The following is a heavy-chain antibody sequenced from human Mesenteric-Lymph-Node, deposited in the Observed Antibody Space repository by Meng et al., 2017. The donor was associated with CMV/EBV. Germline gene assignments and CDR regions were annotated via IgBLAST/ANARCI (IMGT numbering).Heavy chain of an antibody. CDR2: VNWNGGST. CDR3: ARETRSDIVVVPAAIRGN. D-gene: IGHD2-2*01. Sequence: GESLKISCVASGFRFGDHAMNWVRQAPGKGLEWVSGVNWNGGSTGYADSVKGRFTISRDNAKNSLYLQMNSLRAEDTAVYYCARETRSDIVVVPAAIRGNWGQGTLVTVSS. V-gene: IGHV3-20*04. CDR1: GFRFGDHA. J-gene: IGHJ4*02.